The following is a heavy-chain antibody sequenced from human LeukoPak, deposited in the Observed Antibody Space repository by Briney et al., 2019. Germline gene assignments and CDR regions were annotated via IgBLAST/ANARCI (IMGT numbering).Heavy chain of an antibody. CDR3: ARPYSSGWYGDYMDV. J-gene: IGHJ6*03. D-gene: IGHD6-19*01. Sequence: SETLSLTCTVSGGSISSSSYYWGWIRQPPGKGLEWIGSIYYSGSTYYNPSLKSRVTISVDTSKNQFSLKLSSVTGADTAVYYCARPYSSGWYGDYMDVWGKGTTVTVSS. CDR1: GGSISSSSYY. CDR2: IYYSGST. V-gene: IGHV4-39*07.